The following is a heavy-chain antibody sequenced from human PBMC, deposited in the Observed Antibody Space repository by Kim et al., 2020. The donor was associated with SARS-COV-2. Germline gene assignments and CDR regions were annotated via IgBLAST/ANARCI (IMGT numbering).Heavy chain of an antibody. CDR2: ISWNSGSI. V-gene: IGHV3-9*01. D-gene: IGHD3-10*01. J-gene: IGHJ5*02. CDR3: AKDGIRWFGELLYLGANWFDP. CDR1: GFTFDDYA. Sequence: GGSLRLSCAASGFTFDDYAMHWVRQAPGKGLEWVSGISWNSGSIGYADSVKGRFTISRDNAKNSLYLQMNSLRAEDTALYYCAKDGIRWFGELLYLGANWFDPWGQGTLVTVSS.